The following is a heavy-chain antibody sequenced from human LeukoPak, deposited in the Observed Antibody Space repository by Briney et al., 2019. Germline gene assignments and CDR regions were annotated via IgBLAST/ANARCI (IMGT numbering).Heavy chain of an antibody. J-gene: IGHJ4*02. Sequence: GGSLRLSCAASGFTFSSYGMHWVRRAPGKGLEWVAVISYDGSNKYYADSVKGRFTISRDNSKNTLYLQMNSLRAEDTAVYYCVRYFDWLWASDYWGQGTLVTVSS. CDR3: VRYFDWLWASDY. CDR2: ISYDGSNK. CDR1: GFTFSSYG. V-gene: IGHV3-30*03. D-gene: IGHD3-9*01.